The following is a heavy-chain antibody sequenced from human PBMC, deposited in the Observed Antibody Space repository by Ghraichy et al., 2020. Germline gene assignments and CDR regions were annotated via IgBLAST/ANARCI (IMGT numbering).Heavy chain of an antibody. V-gene: IGHV4-39*01. Sequence: SETLSLTCTVSGGSISSSSYYWGWIRQPPGKGLEWIGRIYYSGSTYYNPSLKSRVTISVDTSKNQFSLKLRSVTAADTAVYYCASSRGLRSNWFDPWGQGTLVTVSS. CDR2: IYYSGST. CDR1: GGSISSSSYY. CDR3: ASSRGLRSNWFDP. J-gene: IGHJ5*02. D-gene: IGHD3-3*01.